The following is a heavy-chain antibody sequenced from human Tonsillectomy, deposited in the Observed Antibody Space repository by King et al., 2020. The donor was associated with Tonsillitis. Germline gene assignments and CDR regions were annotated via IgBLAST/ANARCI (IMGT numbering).Heavy chain of an antibody. J-gene: IGHJ4*02. CDR2: ISSSSSTI. V-gene: IGHV3-48*01. Sequence: VQLVESGGGLVQPGGSLRLSCAASGFTFSSYSMNWVRQAPGKGLEWVSYISSSSSTIYYADSVKGRLTISRDNAKNSLYLQMNSLRAEDTAVYYCARDLEYRYWGQGTLVTVSS. CDR3: ARDLEYRY. CDR1: GFTFSSYS. D-gene: IGHD2-2*01.